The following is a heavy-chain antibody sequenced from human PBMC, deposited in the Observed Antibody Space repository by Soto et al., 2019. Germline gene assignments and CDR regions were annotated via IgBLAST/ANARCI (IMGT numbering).Heavy chain of an antibody. J-gene: IGHJ6*02. D-gene: IGHD2-2*02. CDR3: ARRDIVVVPAAIRGCYYGMDV. Sequence: PGESLKISFKGSGYSFTSYWISWVRQMPGKGLEWMGRIDPSDSYTNYSPSFQGHVTISADKSISTAYLQWSSLKASDTAMYYCARRDIVVVPAAIRGCYYGMDVWGQGTTVTVSS. V-gene: IGHV5-10-1*01. CDR1: GYSFTSYW. CDR2: IDPSDSYT.